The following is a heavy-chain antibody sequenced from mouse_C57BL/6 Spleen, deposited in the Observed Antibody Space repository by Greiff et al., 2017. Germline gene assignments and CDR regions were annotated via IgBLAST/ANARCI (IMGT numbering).Heavy chain of an antibody. V-gene: IGHV5-16*01. CDR2: INYDGSST. CDR3: ASYDYLYYAMDY. CDR1: GFTFSDYY. J-gene: IGHJ4*01. Sequence: EVQVVESEGGLVQPGSSMKLSCTASGFTFSDYYMAWVRQVPEKGLEWVANINYDGSSTYYLDSLKSRFIISRDNAKNILYLQMSSLKSEDTATYYCASYDYLYYAMDYWGQGTSVTVSS. D-gene: IGHD2-4*01.